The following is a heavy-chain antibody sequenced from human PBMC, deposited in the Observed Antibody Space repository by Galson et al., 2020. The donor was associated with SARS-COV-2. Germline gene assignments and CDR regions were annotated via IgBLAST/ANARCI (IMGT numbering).Heavy chain of an antibody. J-gene: IGHJ4*02. D-gene: IGHD3-10*01. V-gene: IGHV4-61*02. Sequence: SAPLSPTCAASRGSISGTRYNWSWIRQPAGKGLEWIGRIHSSGSTNYNPPIKSRVTISIDTSKNQFSLRLSSVTAADTAIYYCASGPGAGSGEWGQGTLVTVSS. CDR2: IHSSGST. CDR3: ASGPGAGSGE. CDR1: RGSISGTRYN.